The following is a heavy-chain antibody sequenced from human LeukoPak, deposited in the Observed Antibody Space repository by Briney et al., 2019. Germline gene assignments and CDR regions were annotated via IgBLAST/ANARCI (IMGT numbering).Heavy chain of an antibody. V-gene: IGHV4-34*01. CDR3: ARGLDRSKTGY. D-gene: IGHD3-22*01. Sequence: PSETLSLTCSVYSESFSGGYWSWIRQPPGKGLDWIWEISDNEGIKYSPSLKSRATISVDTSKNQFSLKLTSVTAADTAVYYCARGLDRSKTGYWGQGSLVTVSS. J-gene: IGHJ4*02. CDR1: SESFSGGY. CDR2: ISDNEGI.